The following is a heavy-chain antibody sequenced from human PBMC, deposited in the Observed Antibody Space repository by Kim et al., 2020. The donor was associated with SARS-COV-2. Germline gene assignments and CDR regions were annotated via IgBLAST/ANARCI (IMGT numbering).Heavy chain of an antibody. Sequence: TKYNPSLKRRFNISVDTSKNHFSLKLNSVTAADADVYYCARGQATGAFDIWGLGTMVSVSS. CDR3: ARGQATGAFDI. D-gene: IGHD1-26*01. CDR2: T. V-gene: IGHV4-61*03. J-gene: IGHJ3*02.